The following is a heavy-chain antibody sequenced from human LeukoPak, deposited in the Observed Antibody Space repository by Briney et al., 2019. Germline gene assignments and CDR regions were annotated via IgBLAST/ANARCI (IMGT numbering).Heavy chain of an antibody. J-gene: IGHJ4*02. CDR1: GFTFSSYA. CDR3: ARTMWGFYY. CDR2: FRSSGGST. D-gene: IGHD7-27*01. V-gene: IGHV3-23*01. Sequence: PGGSLRLSCAASGFTFSSYAMTWVRQAPGKGLEWVSTFRSSGGSTYYADSVKGRFTISRDNAKRSLFLQMNSLRVEDTAVYYCARTMWGFYYWGQGTLVTVS.